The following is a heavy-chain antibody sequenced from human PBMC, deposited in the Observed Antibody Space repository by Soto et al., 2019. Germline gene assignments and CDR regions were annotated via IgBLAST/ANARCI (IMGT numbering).Heavy chain of an antibody. Sequence: PGGSLRLSCAASGFTFSSYDFHWVRQATGKGLEWVSGIGTAGDTYYAGSVKGRFIMSRENAKNSLYLQMNSLRAGDTAVYYCTRGADGFDYWGQGTPVTVSS. V-gene: IGHV3-13*01. CDR1: GFTFSSYD. D-gene: IGHD3-16*01. CDR3: TRGADGFDY. CDR2: IGTAGDT. J-gene: IGHJ4*02.